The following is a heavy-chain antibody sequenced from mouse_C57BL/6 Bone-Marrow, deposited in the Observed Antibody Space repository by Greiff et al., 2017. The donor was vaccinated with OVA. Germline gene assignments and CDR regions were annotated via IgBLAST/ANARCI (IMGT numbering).Heavy chain of an antibody. Sequence: VKLQESGPELVKPGASVKISCKASGYAFSSSWMNWVKQRPGKGLEWIGRIYPGDGDTNYNGKFKGKATLTADKSSSTAYMQLSSLTSEDSAVYFCARYRQLRPYYFDDWGQGTTLTVSS. J-gene: IGHJ2*01. V-gene: IGHV1-82*01. D-gene: IGHD3-2*02. CDR3: ARYRQLRPYYFDD. CDR1: GYAFSSSW. CDR2: IYPGDGDT.